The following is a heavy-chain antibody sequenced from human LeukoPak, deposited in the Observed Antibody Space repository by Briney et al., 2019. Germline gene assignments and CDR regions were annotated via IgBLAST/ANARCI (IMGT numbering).Heavy chain of an antibody. J-gene: IGHJ4*02. D-gene: IGHD3-22*01. CDR2: IGTAGDT. Sequence: GGSLRLPCAASGFTFSSYDMHWVRQATGKGLEWVSAIGTAGDTYYPGSVKGRFTISRESAKNSLYLQMNSLRAGDTAVYYCARVGDSSGSYDYWGQGTLVTVSS. V-gene: IGHV3-13*01. CDR1: GFTFSSYD. CDR3: ARVGDSSGSYDY.